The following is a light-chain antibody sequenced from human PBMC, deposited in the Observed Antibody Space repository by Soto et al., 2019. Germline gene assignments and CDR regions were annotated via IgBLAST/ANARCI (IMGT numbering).Light chain of an antibody. CDR1: QSISIH. Sequence: EIVLTQSPATLSLSPGERATLSCRASQSISIHLAWYQQKPGQAPRVLIYDASNRATGIPARFSGSGSGTDFTLTISSLEPEDFAVYFCQQRSNWPATFGQGTKLEI. CDR3: QQRSNWPAT. V-gene: IGKV3-11*01. CDR2: DAS. J-gene: IGKJ2*01.